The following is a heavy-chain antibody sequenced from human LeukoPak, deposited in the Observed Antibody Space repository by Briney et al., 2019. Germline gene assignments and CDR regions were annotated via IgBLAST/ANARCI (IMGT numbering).Heavy chain of an antibody. CDR1: GIPFSDYY. CDR3: AAGTAADF. V-gene: IGHV3-11*03. Sequence: GGSLRLSCVVSGIPFSDYYMNWIRQAPGKGLEWISYISTSGSYKDYAHSVKGRFTISRDDAKSALYLQMDSLRLEDTAVYYCAAGTAADFWGQGTLVTVSS. CDR2: ISTSGSYK. D-gene: IGHD6-13*01. J-gene: IGHJ4*02.